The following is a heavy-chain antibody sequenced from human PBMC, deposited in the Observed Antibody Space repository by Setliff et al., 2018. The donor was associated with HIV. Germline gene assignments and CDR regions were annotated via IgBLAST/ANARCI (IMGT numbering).Heavy chain of an antibody. CDR3: ARDLVGKNYVDY. Sequence: SETLSLTCAVYGGSFSGYYWSWIRQPPGKGLEWIGEIIHSGSTNYNPSLKSRVTISLDASKNQFSLKLSSVTAADTAVYYCARDLVGKNYVDYWGQGTLVTVSS. J-gene: IGHJ4*02. D-gene: IGHD3-16*01. CDR1: GGSFSGYY. V-gene: IGHV4-34*12. CDR2: IIHSGST.